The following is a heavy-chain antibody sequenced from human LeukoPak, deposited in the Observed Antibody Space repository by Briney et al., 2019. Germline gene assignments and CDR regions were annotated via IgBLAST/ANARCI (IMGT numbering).Heavy chain of an antibody. CDR3: ARESGYAFGV. V-gene: IGHV3-11*01. CDR2: ISSTANKI. D-gene: IGHD5-12*01. CDR1: GFTFSDYW. J-gene: IGHJ3*01. Sequence: GESLKISCAPSGFTFSDYWMIWIRQAPGKGLEWVSYISSTANKIYYADSVKGRFTISRDNAKNSLYLQMNSLRAEDAAVYYCARESGYAFGVWGQGTMVTVS.